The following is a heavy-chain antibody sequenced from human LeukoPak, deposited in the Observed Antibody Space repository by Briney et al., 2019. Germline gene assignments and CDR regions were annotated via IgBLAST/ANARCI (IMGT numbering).Heavy chain of an antibody. CDR1: GFIFSSYG. J-gene: IGHJ4*02. CDR2: IRYDGSNT. CDR3: AKGDRALYYGFSSFDY. V-gene: IGHV3-30*02. D-gene: IGHD3-10*01. Sequence: GGSLRLSCAASGFIFSSYGMHWVRQAPGKGLEWVAFIRYDGSNTYYADSVKGRFTISRDNSKNTLYLQMSSLRAEDTAVYYCAKGDRALYYGFSSFDYWGQGTLVTVSS.